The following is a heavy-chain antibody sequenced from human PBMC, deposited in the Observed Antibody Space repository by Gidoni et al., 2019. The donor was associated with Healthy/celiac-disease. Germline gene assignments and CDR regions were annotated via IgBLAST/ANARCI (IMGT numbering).Heavy chain of an antibody. CDR2: IYPGDSDT. J-gene: IGHJ6*02. Sequence: EVQLVQSGAELKKPGAALKSSCKGSGYSFTSYWIGWVRRMPGKALEWMGIIYPGDSDTRYSPSFQVQVTISADKSISTAYLQWSSLKASDTAMYYCARQPTVSYYYGMDVWGQGTTVTVSS. CDR3: ARQPTVSYYYGMDV. V-gene: IGHV5-51*01. D-gene: IGHD4-4*01. CDR1: GYSFTSYW.